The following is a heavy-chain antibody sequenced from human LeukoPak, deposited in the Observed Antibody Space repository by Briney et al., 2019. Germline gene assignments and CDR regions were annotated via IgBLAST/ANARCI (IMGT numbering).Heavy chain of an antibody. V-gene: IGHV3-30*02. J-gene: IGHJ4*02. D-gene: IGHD2-15*01. CDR2: MRYDGSNK. CDR1: GFTFSSYG. CDR3: ANSLLYCSGGSCYPPRY. Sequence: GGSLRLSCAASGFTFSSYGMHWVRQAPGKGLEWVAFMRYDGSNKYYADSVKGRFTISRDNSKNTLYLQMNGLRAEDTAVYYCANSLLYCSGGSCYPPRYWGQGTLVTVSS.